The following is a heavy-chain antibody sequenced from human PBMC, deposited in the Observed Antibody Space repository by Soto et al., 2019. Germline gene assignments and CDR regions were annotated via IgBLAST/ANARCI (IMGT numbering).Heavy chain of an antibody. Sequence: PGGSLRLSCAASGFIFRSYGMHWVRQSPGKGLGWVAMIWYDGSKKYYADSVKGRFTISRDNSKNALFLEVNTLRADDTAVYYCARDGSGPQVRYFDLWGRGTLVTVSS. D-gene: IGHD3-3*01. CDR2: IWYDGSKK. CDR1: GFIFRSYG. V-gene: IGHV3-33*01. J-gene: IGHJ2*01. CDR3: ARDGSGPQVRYFDL.